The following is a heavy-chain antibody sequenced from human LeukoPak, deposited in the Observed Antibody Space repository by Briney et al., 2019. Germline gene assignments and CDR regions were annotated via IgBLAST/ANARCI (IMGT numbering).Heavy chain of an antibody. CDR1: GAPISSYY. J-gene: IGHJ4*02. D-gene: IGHD4-17*01. CDR2: IYNSGST. CDR3: ARTSATYGLDY. Sequence: SETLSLTCTVSGAPISSYYRSWIRQPPGKGLEWIGYIYNSGSTKYNSSLNSRVTISVDTSKNQFSLKLSSVTAADTAVYYCARTSATYGLDYWGQGTLVTVSS. V-gene: IGHV4-59*01.